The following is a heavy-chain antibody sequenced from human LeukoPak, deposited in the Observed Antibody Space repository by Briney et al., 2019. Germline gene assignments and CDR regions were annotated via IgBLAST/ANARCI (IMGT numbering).Heavy chain of an antibody. D-gene: IGHD6-19*01. CDR2: IHPGDSDT. V-gene: IGHV5-51*01. Sequence: GESLKISCQASGYTFNNYWIAWVRQMPGKGLEWMGIIHPGDSDTKYSPPFQGQVTISADKSANTAYLQWSSLKASDTAIYYCARCSSGCREGYYFDYWGQGTLVTVSS. J-gene: IGHJ4*02. CDR1: GYTFNNYW. CDR3: ARCSSGCREGYYFDY.